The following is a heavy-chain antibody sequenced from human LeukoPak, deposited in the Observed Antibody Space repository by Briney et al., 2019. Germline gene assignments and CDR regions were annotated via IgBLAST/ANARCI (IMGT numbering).Heavy chain of an antibody. J-gene: IGHJ5*02. D-gene: IGHD4-17*01. CDR1: GGTFNNSA. CDR2: IMPLFGTA. Sequence: SVKVSCKTSGGTFNNSAIRWVRQAPGQGLEWLGGIMPLFGTAGYAQKFQGRVTITKDESTRTVYLELTSLPSDDTAVYYCASDVQCDYGSGWFDPWGQGTLVSVSS. V-gene: IGHV1-69*05. CDR3: ASDVQCDYGSGWFDP.